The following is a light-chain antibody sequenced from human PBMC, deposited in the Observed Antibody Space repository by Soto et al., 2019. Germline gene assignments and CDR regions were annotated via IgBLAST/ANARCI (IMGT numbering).Light chain of an antibody. J-gene: IGKJ1*01. CDR2: GAS. CDR1: QSVSSN. Sequence: EIVMTQSPATLSVSPGERATLSCRASQSVSSNLAWYQQKPGQAPRLLIYGASTRATGIPARFNGSGSGTEFTLTISSLQSEDFAVYYCKQYNNWPPWTFGQGTKVEIK. CDR3: KQYNNWPPWT. V-gene: IGKV3-15*01.